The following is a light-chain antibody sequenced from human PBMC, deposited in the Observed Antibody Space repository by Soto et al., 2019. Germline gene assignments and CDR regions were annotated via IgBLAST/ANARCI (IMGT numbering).Light chain of an antibody. J-gene: IGLJ2*01. Sequence: QAVVTQPPSVSGAPGQRVTISCTGSSSIIGTGYDVHWYQQLPGTAPKLVIFGNINRPSGVPDRFSGSKSGTSASLAISGLQAEDEADYYCQSYDSSLSGPYVVFGGGTKLTVL. CDR1: SSIIGTGYD. CDR2: GNI. V-gene: IGLV1-40*01. CDR3: QSYDSSLSGPYVV.